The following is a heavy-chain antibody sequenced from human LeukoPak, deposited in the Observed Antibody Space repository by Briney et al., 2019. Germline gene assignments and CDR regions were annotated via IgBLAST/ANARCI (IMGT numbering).Heavy chain of an antibody. J-gene: IGHJ3*01. CDR3: ARPYYGSGVVNALDV. CDR1: GASITDYY. Sequence: PSETLSLICTVSGASITDYYWSWVRQPAGKGLEWIGRVHSSGSTNYHPSLMSRVTMSVDTSNNQFSLKMTSVTAADTAVYYCARPYYGSGVVNALDVWGQGTMVTVSS. D-gene: IGHD3-10*01. CDR2: VHSSGST. V-gene: IGHV4-4*07.